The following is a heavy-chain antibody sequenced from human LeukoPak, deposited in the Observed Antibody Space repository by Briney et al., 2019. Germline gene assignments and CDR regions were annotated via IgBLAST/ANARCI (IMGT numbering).Heavy chain of an antibody. CDR3: ARGGDTSGYYYFEYFHH. Sequence: PSETLSLTCAVSGGSISSSNWWSWVRQPPGKGLEWIGEIYHSGRTNYNPSLKSRVTISVDTSKNHFSLKLSSVTAADTAVYYCARGGDTSGYYYFEYFHHWGQGTLVAVSS. D-gene: IGHD3-22*01. V-gene: IGHV4-4*02. CDR1: GGSISSSNW. CDR2: IYHSGRT. J-gene: IGHJ1*01.